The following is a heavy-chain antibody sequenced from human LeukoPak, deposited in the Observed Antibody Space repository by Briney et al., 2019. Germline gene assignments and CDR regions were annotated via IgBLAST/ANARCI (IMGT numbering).Heavy chain of an antibody. D-gene: IGHD2-21*02. CDR2: IYTSGST. Sequence: SETLSLACTVSGGSISSYYWSWIRQPAGKGLEWIGRIYTSGSTNYNPSLKSRVTISVDKSKNQFSLKLSSVTAADTAVYYCARERRTAMSYNWFDPWGQGTLVTVSS. V-gene: IGHV4-4*07. CDR1: GGSISSYY. J-gene: IGHJ5*02. CDR3: ARERRTAMSYNWFDP.